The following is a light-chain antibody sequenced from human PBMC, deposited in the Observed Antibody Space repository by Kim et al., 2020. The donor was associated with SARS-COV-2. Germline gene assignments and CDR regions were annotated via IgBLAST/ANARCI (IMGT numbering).Light chain of an antibody. V-gene: IGKV3-15*01. J-gene: IGKJ1*01. Sequence: SPGERATHSCRASQSISTNLAWYQQKPGTAPRLLIYGASTRATGIPARFSGSGSGTEFTLTISSLQYDDFAIYHCQHYNNWLTWTFGQGTKVDIK. CDR3: QHYNNWLTWT. CDR1: QSISTN. CDR2: GAS.